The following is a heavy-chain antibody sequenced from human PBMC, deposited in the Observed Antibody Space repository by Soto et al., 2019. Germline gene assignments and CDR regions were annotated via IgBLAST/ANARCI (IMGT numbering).Heavy chain of an antibody. V-gene: IGHV1-2*02. CDR1: GYTLTGSH. CDR3: ARRMFEEQLAVGY. CDR2: INPNSGGT. J-gene: IGHJ4*02. D-gene: IGHD6-6*01. Sequence: ASVKVSCKASGYTLTGSHRHWVRQATGQGLEWMGWINPNSGGTNYAQKFQGRVTMTRDTSISTAYMELSRLRSDDTAVYYCARRMFEEQLAVGYWGQGTLVTVSS.